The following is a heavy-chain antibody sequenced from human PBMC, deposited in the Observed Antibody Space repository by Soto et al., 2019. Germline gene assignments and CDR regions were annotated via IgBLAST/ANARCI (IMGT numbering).Heavy chain of an antibody. Sequence: GASVKVSCKASGYTFSDYYIHWVLQAPGQGLEWMGWINPNSGGTNSAEQFQDRVTMTRDTSISTAHMELRRLRSDDPAVYYCARERYFTTTGCPPFDPWGQGTLVTVSS. D-gene: IGHD2-2*01. CDR2: INPNSGGT. V-gene: IGHV1-2*02. CDR1: GYTFSDYY. J-gene: IGHJ5*02. CDR3: ARERYFTTTGCPPFDP.